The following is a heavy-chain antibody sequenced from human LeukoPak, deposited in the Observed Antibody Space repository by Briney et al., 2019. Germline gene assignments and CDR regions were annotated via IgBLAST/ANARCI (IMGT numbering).Heavy chain of an antibody. CDR2: INPNSGGT. D-gene: IGHD1-26*01. V-gene: IGHV1-2*02. Sequence: ASVKVSCKASGYTFTGYYMHWVRQAPGQGLEWMGWINPNSGGTNYAQKFQGRVTMTRDTSISTAYMALSRLRSDDTAVYYCTRSRELEYYNWFDPWGQGTLVTVSS. CDR1: GYTFTGYY. J-gene: IGHJ5*02. CDR3: TRSRELEYYNWFDP.